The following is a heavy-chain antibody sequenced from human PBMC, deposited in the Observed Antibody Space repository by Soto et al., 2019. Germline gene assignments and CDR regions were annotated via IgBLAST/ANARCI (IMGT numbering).Heavy chain of an antibody. Sequence: PGESLKISCKGSGYSFTSYWISWVRQMPGKGLEWMGRIDPSDSYTNYSPSFQGHVTISADKSISTAYLQWSSLKASDTAMYYCARGAVRRYCSSTSCYSYYGMDVWGQGTTVTVSS. CDR2: IDPSDSYT. CDR3: ARGAVRRYCSSTSCYSYYGMDV. V-gene: IGHV5-10-1*01. J-gene: IGHJ6*02. D-gene: IGHD2-2*02. CDR1: GYSFTSYW.